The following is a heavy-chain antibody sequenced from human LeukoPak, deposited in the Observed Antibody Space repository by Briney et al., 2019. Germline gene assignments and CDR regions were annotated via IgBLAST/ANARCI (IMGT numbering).Heavy chain of an antibody. D-gene: IGHD4-17*01. J-gene: IGHJ5*02. CDR1: GFSVSNYY. CDR3: ARDRAVTQDWVGFDP. Sequence: GGSLRLSCAGSGFSVSNYYMSWVRQAPEKGLEWVSLIRDSGETFYADSVKGRFTISRDNSKNTMYLQMNRLRVEDTAVYFCARDRAVTQDWVGFDPWGQGTLVTVSS. CDR2: IRDSGET. V-gene: IGHV3-66*03.